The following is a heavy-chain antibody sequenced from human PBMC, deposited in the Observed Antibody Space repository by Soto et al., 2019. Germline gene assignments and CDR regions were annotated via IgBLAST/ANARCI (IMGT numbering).Heavy chain of an antibody. Sequence: SETLSLTCTVSGGSISSCGYYWSWIRHHPGKGLEWIGYIYYSGSTYYNPSLKSRVTISVDTSKNQFSLKLSSVTASDTAVYYCARRYCSSTSCYNWFDPWGQGTLVTVSS. D-gene: IGHD2-2*01. CDR3: ARRYCSSTSCYNWFDP. CDR2: IYYSGST. J-gene: IGHJ5*02. V-gene: IGHV4-31*03. CDR1: GGSISSCGYY.